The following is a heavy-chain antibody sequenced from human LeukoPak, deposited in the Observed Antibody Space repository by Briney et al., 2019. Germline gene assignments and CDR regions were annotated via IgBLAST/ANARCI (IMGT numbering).Heavy chain of an antibody. Sequence: PSETLSLTCTVSGGSISSGGYYWSWIRQPPGKGLEWIGYIYHSGSTYYNPSLKSRVTISVDRSKNQFSLKLSSVTAADTAVYYCARDGSGSSTIEDYWGQGTLVTVSS. J-gene: IGHJ4*02. CDR2: IYHSGST. D-gene: IGHD2-2*01. CDR3: ARDGSGSSTIEDY. V-gene: IGHV4-30-2*01. CDR1: GGSISSGGYY.